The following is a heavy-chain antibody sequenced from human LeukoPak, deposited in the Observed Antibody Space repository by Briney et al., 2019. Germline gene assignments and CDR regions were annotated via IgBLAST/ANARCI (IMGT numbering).Heavy chain of an antibody. J-gene: IGHJ5*02. Sequence: PGGSLRLSCAASGFTVSSSHMSWVRQAPGKGLEWVSIIYSDGNSIHADSVKGRFTTSRDNSKNTLYLQMNSLRVEDTAVYYYARVASDPWGQGTLVTVSS. V-gene: IGHV3-66*01. CDR2: IYSDGNS. CDR1: GFTVSSSH. CDR3: ARVASDP.